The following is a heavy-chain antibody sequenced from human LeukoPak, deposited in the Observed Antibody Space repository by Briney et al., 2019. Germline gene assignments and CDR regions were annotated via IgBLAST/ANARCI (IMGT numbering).Heavy chain of an antibody. D-gene: IGHD5/OR15-5a*01. CDR2: IKSKTDGETA. CDR3: TTLGRLYDRVDY. J-gene: IGHJ4*02. Sequence: PGGSLRLSCAASGFTFSNAWMSWVRQAPGKGLEWVGRIKSKTDGETADYAAPVKGRFTISRDDSKNTLYMQMNSLKTEDTAVYYCTTLGRLYDRVDYWGQGTLVTVSS. V-gene: IGHV3-15*01. CDR1: GFTFSNAW.